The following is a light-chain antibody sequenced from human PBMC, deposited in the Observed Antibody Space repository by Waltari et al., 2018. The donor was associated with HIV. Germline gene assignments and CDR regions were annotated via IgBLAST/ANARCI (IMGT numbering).Light chain of an antibody. Sequence: QSVLTQPPSASGTPGQRVTISCSGSDSNMRNSFVYWYQQLPGTAPKLIIHRNNQRPSGVPDRFSGSKSDNTASLTISGLQADDEADYYCCSFGGENNFAVFGGGTRLTVL. V-gene: IGLV1-44*01. J-gene: IGLJ3*02. CDR1: DSNMRNSF. CDR3: CSFGGENNFAV. CDR2: RNN.